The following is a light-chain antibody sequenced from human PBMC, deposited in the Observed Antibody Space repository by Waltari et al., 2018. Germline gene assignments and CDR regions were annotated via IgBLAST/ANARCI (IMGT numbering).Light chain of an antibody. Sequence: QSALTQPRSVSGSPGQSVTVSCTGTSSDVGGFNYVSWFQQHPGEAPKLIISDVTKRPAGVPGRVPGSKAGNTVSLTISVLQAEDDSDYYSCSYAGFYTYVFGTGTKVTVL. CDR2: DVT. CDR1: SSDVGGFNY. V-gene: IGLV2-11*01. CDR3: CSYAGFYTYV. J-gene: IGLJ1*01.